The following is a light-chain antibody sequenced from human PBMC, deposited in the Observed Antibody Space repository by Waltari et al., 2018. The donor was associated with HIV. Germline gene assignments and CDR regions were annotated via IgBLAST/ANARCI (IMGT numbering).Light chain of an antibody. Sequence: QSVLTQPPSASGTPGQRVTISCSGSSSNIGSKYVYWYQQLPGTAPKLLIYRNNQRPSGVPDRFSGSKSGTSASLAISGVRSEDEVDYYCAAWDDSLLFGGGTKLTVL. J-gene: IGLJ2*01. CDR3: AAWDDSLL. CDR1: SSNIGSKY. CDR2: RNN. V-gene: IGLV1-47*01.